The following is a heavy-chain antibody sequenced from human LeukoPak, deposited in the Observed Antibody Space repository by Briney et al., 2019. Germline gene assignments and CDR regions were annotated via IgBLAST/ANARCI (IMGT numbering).Heavy chain of an antibody. Sequence: PSETLSLTRTVSGGSISSSSYYWGWIRQPPGKGLEWIGTIYYSGSTYYNPSLKSRVTISVDTSKNQFSLKLSSVTAADTAVYYCARQARSNYYDSSGYYSAPASIDYWGQGTLVTVSS. V-gene: IGHV4-39*01. D-gene: IGHD3-22*01. CDR1: GGSISSSSYY. CDR2: IYYSGST. CDR3: ARQARSNYYDSSGYYSAPASIDY. J-gene: IGHJ4*02.